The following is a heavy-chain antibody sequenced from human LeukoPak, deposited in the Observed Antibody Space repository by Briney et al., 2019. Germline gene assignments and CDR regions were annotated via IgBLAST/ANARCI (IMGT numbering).Heavy chain of an antibody. Sequence: GGSLRLSYVVSGFTFSDYWMSWVRQAPGKGLEWVANIKEDGSGIYYVDSVEGRFTISRDNAKKSLYLQMNSLRAEDTAVYYCARGDTRGYYCRFFDYWGQETLVTVSS. CDR2: IKEDGSGI. D-gene: IGHD3-22*01. V-gene: IGHV3-7*01. J-gene: IGHJ4*02. CDR1: GFTFSDYW. CDR3: ARGDTRGYYCRFFDY.